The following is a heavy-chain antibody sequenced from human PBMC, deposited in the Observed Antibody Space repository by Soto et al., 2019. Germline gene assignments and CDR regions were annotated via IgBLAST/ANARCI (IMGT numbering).Heavy chain of an antibody. D-gene: IGHD2-15*01. V-gene: IGHV3-74*01. Sequence: EVQLVESGGGLVQPGGSQRLSCAASGFTFSSYWMHWVRQAPGKGLVWVSRINSDGSSTSYADSVKGRFTISRDNAKNTLYLQMNSLRAEDTAGYYCARDQGYCSGGSCYVAGYWGQGTLVTVSS. J-gene: IGHJ4*02. CDR3: ARDQGYCSGGSCYVAGY. CDR2: INSDGSST. CDR1: GFTFSSYW.